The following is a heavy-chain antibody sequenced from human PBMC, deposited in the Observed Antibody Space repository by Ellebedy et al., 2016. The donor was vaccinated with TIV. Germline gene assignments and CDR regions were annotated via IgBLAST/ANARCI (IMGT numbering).Heavy chain of an antibody. CDR1: GGTISSTYYY. D-gene: IGHD5-12*01. CDR3: ASSPSGYEIPY. CDR2: IYHSGST. V-gene: IGHV4-39*07. Sequence: SETLSLTXNVSGGTISSTYYYWGWIRQSPEKGLEWIGRIYHSGSTYYNPSLKSRLTISLDTTKNQFSLRLDSVTDAETAVYYCASSPSGYEIPYWGQGTLVTVSS. J-gene: IGHJ4*02.